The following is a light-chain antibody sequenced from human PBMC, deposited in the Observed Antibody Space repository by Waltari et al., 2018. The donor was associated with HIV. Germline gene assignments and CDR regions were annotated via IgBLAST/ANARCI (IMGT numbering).Light chain of an antibody. J-gene: IGLJ3*02. CDR1: ESRSYY. CDR2: NNN. Sequence: SSALTQDTAVSVALGQTVRITCQREESRSYYASRYKQKPGQAPVLVIYNNNNRPSGIPVRFSGSSAGNTASLTITGAQAEDEADYYCNSRDSSGKHHWVFGGGTKLTVL. CDR3: NSRDSSGKHHWV. V-gene: IGLV3-19*01.